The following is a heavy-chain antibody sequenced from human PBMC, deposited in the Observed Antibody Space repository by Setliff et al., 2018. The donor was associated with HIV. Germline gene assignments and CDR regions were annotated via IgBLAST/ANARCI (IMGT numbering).Heavy chain of an antibody. CDR2: ISSSGSYI. CDR3: ARVFSPTGTLSPAFDY. D-gene: IGHD1-1*01. J-gene: IGHJ4*02. CDR1: GFTFISST. V-gene: IGHV3-21*06. Sequence: GGSLRLSCTVSGFTFISSTMNWVRQAPGKGLEWVASISSSGSYIHYAESVRGRFTVSRDNAKNSLYLQMNSLRAEDTAVYYCARVFSPTGTLSPAFDYWGPGALVTVSS.